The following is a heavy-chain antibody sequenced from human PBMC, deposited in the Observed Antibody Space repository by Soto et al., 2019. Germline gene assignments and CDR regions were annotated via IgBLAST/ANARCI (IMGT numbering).Heavy chain of an antibody. CDR1: GGSISSGGYY. D-gene: IGHD3-10*01. Sequence: QVQLQESGPGLVKPSQTLSLTCTVSGGSISSGGYYWSWIRQHPGKGLEWIGYIYYRGSTYYNPSLKSRVTITVDTSKNQFSLKLSSVTAADTAVYYCARGPSGDYLNGKGYFDYWGQGTLVTVSS. V-gene: IGHV4-31*03. CDR2: IYYRGST. CDR3: ARGPSGDYLNGKGYFDY. J-gene: IGHJ4*02.